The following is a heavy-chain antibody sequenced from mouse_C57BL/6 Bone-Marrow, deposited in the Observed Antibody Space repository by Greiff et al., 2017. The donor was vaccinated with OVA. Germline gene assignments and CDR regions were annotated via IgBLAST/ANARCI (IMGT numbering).Heavy chain of an antibody. D-gene: IGHD2-3*01. V-gene: IGHV2-6-1*01. Sequence: QVQLKQSGPGLVAPSQSLSITCTVSGFSLTSYGVHWVRQPPGKGLEWLVVIWSDGSTTYNSALKSRLSISKDNSKSQVFLKMNSLQTDDTAMYYCARQDDGYLHWYFDVWGTGTTVTVSS. CDR2: IWSDGST. CDR3: ARQDDGYLHWYFDV. CDR1: GFSLTSYG. J-gene: IGHJ1*03.